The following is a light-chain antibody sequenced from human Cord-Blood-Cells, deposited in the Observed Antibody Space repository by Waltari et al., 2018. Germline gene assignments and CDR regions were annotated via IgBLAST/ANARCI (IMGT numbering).Light chain of an antibody. CDR1: SSDVGGYNY. Sequence: QSALTQPPSASGSPGQSVTISCTGTSSDVGGYNYVSWYQQHPGNAPKLMIYEVSMRPSGVPDRFSGSKSGNTASLTVSGLQAEDEADYYCSSYAGSNNLVFGGGTKLTVL. CDR2: EVS. CDR3: SSYAGSNNLV. V-gene: IGLV2-8*01. J-gene: IGLJ3*02.